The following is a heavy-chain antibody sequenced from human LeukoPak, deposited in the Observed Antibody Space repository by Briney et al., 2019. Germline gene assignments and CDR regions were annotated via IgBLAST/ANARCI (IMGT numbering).Heavy chain of an antibody. CDR1: GYTFTGYY. CDR2: INPNSGGT. V-gene: IGHV1-2*02. D-gene: IGHD6-13*01. CDR3: ARSSPPTYYHFYYYMDV. Sequence: ASVKVSCKASGYTFTGYYMHWVRQAPGQGLEWMGWINPNSGGTKYAQNFQGRVIMTTDTSISTAYMELSSLRSDDTAVYYCARSSPPTYYHFYYYMDVWGKGSTVTVSS. J-gene: IGHJ6*03.